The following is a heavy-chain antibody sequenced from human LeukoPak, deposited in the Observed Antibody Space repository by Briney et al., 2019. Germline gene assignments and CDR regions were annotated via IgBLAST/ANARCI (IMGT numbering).Heavy chain of an antibody. V-gene: IGHV3-48*04. CDR2: ISSDSRTI. D-gene: IGHD3-3*01. J-gene: IGHJ5*02. CDR1: GFTFSSYS. Sequence: AGGSLRLSCAASGFTFSSYSMNWVRQAPGKGLEWVSYISSDSRTIYYADSVQGRFTISRDNAKNSLYLQMKSLRAEDTAVYYCARARRQGFPNLWGQGTLVTVSS. CDR3: ARARRQGFPNL.